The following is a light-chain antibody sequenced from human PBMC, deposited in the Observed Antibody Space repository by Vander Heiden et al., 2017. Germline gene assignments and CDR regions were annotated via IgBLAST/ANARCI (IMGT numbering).Light chain of an antibody. J-gene: IGLJ2*01. V-gene: IGLV3-1*01. CDR3: QAWDSSTVV. CDR1: KLGDKY. CDR2: QDN. Sequence: SYELNQPPPVSVSPGQTASITCPGDKLGDKYACWYQLKPGQSPVLVIYQDNRRPSGIPERFFGSNSENTATLTISVTQAMDEADYYCQAWDSSTVVFGGGTKLTVL.